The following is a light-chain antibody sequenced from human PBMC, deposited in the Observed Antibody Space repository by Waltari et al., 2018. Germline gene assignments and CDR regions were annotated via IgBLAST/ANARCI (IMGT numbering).Light chain of an antibody. V-gene: IGLV1-40*01. J-gene: IGLJ3*02. Sequence: QSVLTQPPSVSGAPGQRVTISCTGSSSNIGAGYDVHWYLQLPGTAPKLLIYGNTNRPSGVPDRFSGSKSGTSASLAITGLQAADEADYYCQSYDSSLSGWVFGGGTKLTVL. CDR1: SSNIGAGYD. CDR3: QSYDSSLSGWV. CDR2: GNT.